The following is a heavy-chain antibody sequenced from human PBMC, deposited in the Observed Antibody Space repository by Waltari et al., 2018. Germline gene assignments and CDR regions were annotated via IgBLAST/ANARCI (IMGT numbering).Heavy chain of an antibody. CDR2: IKQDGSEK. D-gene: IGHD6-13*01. CDR3: TRGGRDSSWYWRD. CDR1: GLSFSNYW. Sequence: EVQLVESGGGLAQPGGSLRLSCAASGLSFSNYWMPWVRQVSGDGPGWVANIKQDGSEKYYMDSVKGRFTISRDNAKNSLYLQMNNLRVEDTAVYYCTRGGRDSSWYWRDWGQGTLVTVSS. J-gene: IGHJ4*02. V-gene: IGHV3-7*01.